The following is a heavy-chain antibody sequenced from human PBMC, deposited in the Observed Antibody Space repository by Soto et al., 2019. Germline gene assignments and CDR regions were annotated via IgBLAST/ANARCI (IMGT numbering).Heavy chain of an antibody. CDR1: GFTFSNSN. V-gene: IGHV3-21*01. J-gene: IGHJ4*02. Sequence: GGSLRLSCAASGFTFSNSNMNWVRQAPGKGLEWVSSISTSSNYIYYAASVKGRFTVSRDNAKNSLSLQMNSLRAEDTAVYYCARDVPAAGLFDYWGQGTLVTVSS. CDR3: ARDVPAAGLFDY. D-gene: IGHD6-13*01. CDR2: ISTSSNYI.